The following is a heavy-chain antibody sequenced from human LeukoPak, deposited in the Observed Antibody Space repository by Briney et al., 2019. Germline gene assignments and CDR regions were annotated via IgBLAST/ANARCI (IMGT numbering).Heavy chain of an antibody. Sequence: ASVKVSCKASGYTFTGYYMHWVRQAPGQGLEWMGWINPNSGGTNYAQKFQGRVTITRNTSISTAYMELSSLRSEDTAVYYCARVSSSSWSYYYYMDVWGKGTTVTVSS. CDR1: GYTFTGYY. V-gene: IGHV1-2*02. CDR3: ARVSSSSWSYYYYMDV. J-gene: IGHJ6*03. D-gene: IGHD6-13*01. CDR2: INPNSGGT.